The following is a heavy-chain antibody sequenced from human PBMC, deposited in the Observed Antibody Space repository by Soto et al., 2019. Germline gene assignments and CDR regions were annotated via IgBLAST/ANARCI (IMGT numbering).Heavy chain of an antibody. V-gene: IGHV1-69*02. CDR3: ATTYGSGYRAFDY. J-gene: IGHJ4*02. Sequence: QVQLVQPGAEVKRPGSSVKVSCKASGDTFSFYSINWVRQAPGLGLEWMGRVNPILSLSNYAQRFQGRVTMTADKSTSTAYMVISSLRSEDTAIYYSATTYGSGYRAFDYWGQGAQVIVSS. D-gene: IGHD3-10*01. CDR2: VNPILSLS. CDR1: GDTFSFYS.